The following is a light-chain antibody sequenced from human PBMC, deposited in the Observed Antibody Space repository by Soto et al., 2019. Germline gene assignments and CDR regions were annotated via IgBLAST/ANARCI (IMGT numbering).Light chain of an antibody. CDR2: KTS. CDR3: MQVTHLPRVS. V-gene: IGKV2-24*01. CDR1: QSLVHSDGNTY. J-gene: IGKJ3*01. Sequence: DIVMTQTPPSSPVTLGQPASISCRSSQSLVHSDGNTYLSWLHQRPGQPPRLLISKTSHRFSGVPDRFSGSGAGTDFTLRISRVEPEDGGVYYCMQVTHLPRVSFGPGTKVEIK.